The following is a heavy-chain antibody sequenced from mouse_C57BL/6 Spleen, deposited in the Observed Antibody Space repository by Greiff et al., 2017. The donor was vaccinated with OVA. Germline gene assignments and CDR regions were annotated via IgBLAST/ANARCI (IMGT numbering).Heavy chain of an antibody. D-gene: IGHD4-1*01. Sequence: QVQLQQSGAELVRPGASVTLSCKASGYTFPDYEMHWVKQTPVHGLEWIGAIDPETGGTAYNQKFKGKAILTADKSSSTAYMELRSLTSEDSAVYYCTRSWEYWGQGTTLTVSS. V-gene: IGHV1-15*01. J-gene: IGHJ2*01. CDR1: GYTFPDYE. CDR3: TRSWEY. CDR2: IDPETGGT.